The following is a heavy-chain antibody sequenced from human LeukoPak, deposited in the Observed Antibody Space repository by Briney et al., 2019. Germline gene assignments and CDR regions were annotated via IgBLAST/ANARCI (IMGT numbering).Heavy chain of an antibody. V-gene: IGHV1-18*01. Sequence: GASVTVSCMPCGYTFSRHGITWLRQAPAQGGDGMGWVSAYNGNTNYAQSVQGRVTITTDTPTNTAYMELRSLRSDDTAVYYCAKDIHPGLDSGASCSFDYWGQGTPVTVSS. D-gene: IGHD3-22*01. J-gene: IGHJ4*02. CDR1: GYTFSRHG. CDR3: AKDIHPGLDSGASCSFDY. CDR2: VSAYNGNT.